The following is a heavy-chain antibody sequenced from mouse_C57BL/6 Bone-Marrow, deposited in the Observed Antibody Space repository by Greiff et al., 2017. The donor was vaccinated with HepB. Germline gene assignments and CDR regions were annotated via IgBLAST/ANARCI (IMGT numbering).Heavy chain of an antibody. Sequence: EVMLVESGPVLVKPGASVKMSCKASGYTFTDYYMNWVKQSHGKSLEWIGVINPYNGGTSYNQKFKGKATLTVDKSSSTAYMELNSLTSEDSAVYYCARSGGSREGYFDYWGQGTTLTVSS. CDR2: INPYNGGT. D-gene: IGHD1-1*01. CDR1: GYTFTDYY. V-gene: IGHV1-19*01. J-gene: IGHJ2*01. CDR3: ARSGGSREGYFDY.